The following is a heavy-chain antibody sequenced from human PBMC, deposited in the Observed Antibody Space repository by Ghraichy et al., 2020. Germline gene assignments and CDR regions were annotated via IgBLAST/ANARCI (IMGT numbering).Heavy chain of an antibody. CDR2: IKRDGSSA. Sequence: GGSLRLSCAASGFTFSTYWMNWVRQAPGKGLVWVSRIKRDGSSADYAASVKGRVTISRDNAKNTLYLQLNILRADDTAVYYCARGATGAFDIWGQGTVVTVSP. CDR1: GFTFSTYW. V-gene: IGHV3-74*01. CDR3: ARGATGAFDI. J-gene: IGHJ3*02.